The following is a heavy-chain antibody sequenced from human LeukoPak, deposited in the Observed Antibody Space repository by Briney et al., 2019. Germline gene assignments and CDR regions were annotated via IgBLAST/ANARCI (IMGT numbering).Heavy chain of an antibody. D-gene: IGHD1-26*01. Sequence: QSGGSLRLSCAVSGFTFSSYVMTWVRQVPGKGLEWVSGISGSGGRTYYADSVKGRFTISRDNSKNTLYLQMNSLRAEDTAVYYCAGDYSGSYNLIWAFDIWGQGTMVNVSS. CDR3: AGDYSGSYNLIWAFDI. CDR1: GFTFSSYV. V-gene: IGHV3-23*01. J-gene: IGHJ3*02. CDR2: ISGSGGRT.